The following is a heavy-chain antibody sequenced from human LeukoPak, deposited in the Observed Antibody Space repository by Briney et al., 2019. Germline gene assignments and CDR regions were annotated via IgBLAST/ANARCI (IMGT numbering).Heavy chain of an antibody. CDR1: GDSISSYY. CDR2: IYTSGST. D-gene: IGHD4-23*01. J-gene: IGHJ4*02. CDR3: ARAPACGGNGGGLDY. Sequence: KASETLSLTCTVSGDSISSYYWSWIRQPAGKGLEWIGRIYTSGSTNYNPSLKSRVTMSVDTPKNQFSLKLSSVTAADTAVYYCARAPACGGNGGGLDYWGQGTLVTVSS. V-gene: IGHV4-4*07.